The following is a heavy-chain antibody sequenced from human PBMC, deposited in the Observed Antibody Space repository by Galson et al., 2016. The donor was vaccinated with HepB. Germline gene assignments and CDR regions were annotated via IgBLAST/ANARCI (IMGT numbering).Heavy chain of an antibody. V-gene: IGHV3-23*01. CDR1: GFTFSNYA. J-gene: IGHJ1*01. CDR2: ISGSGHST. D-gene: IGHD6-13*01. Sequence: SLRLSCAASGFTFSNYAMSWVRQAPGKGLEWVSAISGSGHSTHYADSVQGRFTISRDNSKNTLYLEMNTLRAEDTAVYFCARMDAAGYSSNWYLEDFFLHWGQGTLVTVSS. CDR3: ARMDAAGYSSNWYLEDFFLH.